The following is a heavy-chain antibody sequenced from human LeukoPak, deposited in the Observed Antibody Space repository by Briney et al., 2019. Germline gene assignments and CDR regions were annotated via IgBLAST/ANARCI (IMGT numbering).Heavy chain of an antibody. CDR3: ANGYSRGLDY. Sequence: GGSLRLSCAASGFTFSNYAMSWVRQAPGKGLEWVSSITSGIGRTYYADSVKGRFTISRDDSKKTLYLQMSSLRAEDTAVYYCANGYSRGLDYWGLGTLVTVSS. CDR2: ITSGIGRT. CDR1: GFTFSNYA. J-gene: IGHJ4*02. V-gene: IGHV3-23*01. D-gene: IGHD6-13*01.